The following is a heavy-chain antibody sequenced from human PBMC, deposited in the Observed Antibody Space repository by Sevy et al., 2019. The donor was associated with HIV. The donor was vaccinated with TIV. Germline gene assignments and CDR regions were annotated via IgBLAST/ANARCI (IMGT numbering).Heavy chain of an antibody. D-gene: IGHD2-15*01. V-gene: IGHV3-53*01. CDR1: EFTVSSNY. CDR2: IYSGGST. Sequence: GGSLRLSCAASEFTVSSNYMSWVRQAPGKGLEWVSVIYSGGSTYYADSVKGRFTISRDNSQNTVDLQMNSLRAEDTAVYYCAREDIVLGEGNYYGMDVWGQGTTVTVSS. J-gene: IGHJ6*02. CDR3: AREDIVLGEGNYYGMDV.